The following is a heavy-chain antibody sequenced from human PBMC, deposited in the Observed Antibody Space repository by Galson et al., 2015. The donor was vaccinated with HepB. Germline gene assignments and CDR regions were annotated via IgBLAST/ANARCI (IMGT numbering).Heavy chain of an antibody. V-gene: IGHV4-39*01. J-gene: IGHJ5*02. CDR1: GGSISSSSYY. CDR3: ARHNRDRWAMGAGIAVS. D-gene: IGHD6-19*01. Sequence: DTLSLTCTVSGGSISSSSYYWGWIRQPPGKGLEWIGSIYYSGSTYYNPSLKSRVTISVDTSKNQFSLKLSSVTAADTAVYYCARHNRDRWAMGAGIAVSWGQGTLVTVSS. CDR2: IYYSGST.